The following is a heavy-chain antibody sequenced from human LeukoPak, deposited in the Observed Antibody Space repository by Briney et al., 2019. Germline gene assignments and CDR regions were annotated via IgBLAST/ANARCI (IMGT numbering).Heavy chain of an antibody. CDR2: IYPGDPDT. CDR1: GYIFTRFW. V-gene: IGHV5-51*01. Sequence: GESLKISCKVSGYIFTRFWIAWVRQMPGKGLDWMGIIYPGDPDTRYSPSFQGLVTISADKSINTAYLQWSSLKVSDTAMYYCARVEYYYDSSEYYQNLFDYWGQGTLVTVSS. CDR3: ARVEYYYDSSEYYQNLFDY. D-gene: IGHD3-22*01. J-gene: IGHJ4*02.